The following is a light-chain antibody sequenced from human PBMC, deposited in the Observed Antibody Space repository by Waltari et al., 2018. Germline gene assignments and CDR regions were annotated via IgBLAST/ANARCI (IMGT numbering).Light chain of an antibody. V-gene: IGKV4-1*01. CDR2: WAS. CDR1: QSVLYNSNNKNY. J-gene: IGKJ1*01. CDR3: QQYYTNPRT. Sequence: DIVMTQSPDSLTVSLGERATINCKSNQSVLYNSNNKNYVAWYQQKPGQPPKLLIYWASTRQSGVPDRFSGSGSETDFTLTISSLQAEDVAVYHCQQYYTNPRTFGQGTKVEIK.